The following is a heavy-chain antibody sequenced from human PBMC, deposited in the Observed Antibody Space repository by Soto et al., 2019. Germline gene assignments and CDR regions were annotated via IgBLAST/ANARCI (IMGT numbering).Heavy chain of an antibody. CDR1: GGSISSYY. V-gene: IGHV4-59*01. J-gene: IGHJ1*01. CDR3: ARLNGSGWYSEYYHH. CDR2: IYYSGST. D-gene: IGHD6-19*01. Sequence: PSETLSLTCTVSGGSISSYYWSWIRQPPGKGLEWIGYIYYSGSTNYNPSLKSRVTISVDTSKHQFSLKLSSVTAADTAVYYCARLNGSGWYSEYYHHWGQGTLVTVSS.